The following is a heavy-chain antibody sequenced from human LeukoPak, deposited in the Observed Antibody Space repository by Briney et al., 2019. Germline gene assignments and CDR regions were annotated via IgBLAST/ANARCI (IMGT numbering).Heavy chain of an antibody. D-gene: IGHD3-10*01. CDR1: GFTFDDYA. J-gene: IGHJ4*02. CDR2: ISGDGGSP. CDR3: AKGGTYYYVSGSFGY. Sequence: PGRSLRLSCAASGFTFDDYAMHWVRQAPGKGLDWVSLISGDGGSPYYADSVKGRFTISRDNSKNSLYLQMNSLRTEDTALYYCAKGGTYYYVSGSFGYWGQGTLVTVSS. V-gene: IGHV3-43*02.